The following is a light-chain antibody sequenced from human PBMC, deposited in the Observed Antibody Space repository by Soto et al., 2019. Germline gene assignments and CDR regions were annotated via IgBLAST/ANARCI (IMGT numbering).Light chain of an antibody. V-gene: IGKV1-5*01. CDR3: QQYNSYCWT. Sequence: DIQMTQSPSTLSASVGDRVTITCRASQSISSWLAWYQQKPGKAPKLPIYDASSLESGVPSRFSGSGSGTEFTITISTLQPDDFATYYCQQYNSYCWTFGQGTKVEIK. J-gene: IGKJ1*01. CDR1: QSISSW. CDR2: DAS.